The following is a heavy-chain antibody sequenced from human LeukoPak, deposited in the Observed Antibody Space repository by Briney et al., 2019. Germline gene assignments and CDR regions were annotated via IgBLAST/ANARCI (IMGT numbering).Heavy chain of an antibody. J-gene: IGHJ4*02. D-gene: IGHD3-10*01. CDR3: ARASPGWFGEPVEFDY. V-gene: IGHV1-46*01. Sequence: ASVKVSCKASGGTFSSYTISWVRQAPGQGLEWMGIINPSGGSTSYAQKFQGRVTMTRDTSTSTVYMELSSLRSEDTAVYYCARASPGWFGEPVEFDYWGQGTLVTVSS. CDR2: INPSGGST. CDR1: GGTFSSYT.